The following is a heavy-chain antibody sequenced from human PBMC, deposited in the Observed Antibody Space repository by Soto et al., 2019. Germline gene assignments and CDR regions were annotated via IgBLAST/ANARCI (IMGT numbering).Heavy chain of an antibody. D-gene: IGHD6-25*01. CDR3: AGVSGLYSSAPSFDY. CDR1: GGTFSSYA. CDR2: IIPIFGTA. V-gene: IGHV1-69*06. Sequence: QVPLVQSGAEVKKPGSSVKVSCKASGGTFSSYAISWVRQAPGQGLEWMGGIIPIFGTANYAQKFQRRVTITADKSTRKVYMELSSLRSEDTAVYYCAGVSGLYSSAPSFDYWGQGTLVTVAS. J-gene: IGHJ4*02.